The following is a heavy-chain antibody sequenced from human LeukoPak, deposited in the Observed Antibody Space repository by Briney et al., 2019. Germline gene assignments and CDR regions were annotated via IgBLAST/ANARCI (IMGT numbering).Heavy chain of an antibody. V-gene: IGHV3-23*01. J-gene: IGHJ4*02. D-gene: IGHD6-13*01. Sequence: PGGSLRLSCAASGFTFSSYAMSWVRQAPGKGLEWVSAISGSGGSTYYADSVKGRFTISRDNSKNTLYLQMSSLRAEDTAVYYCAKVTLGIAAAGTPFDYWGQGTLVTVSS. CDR1: GFTFSSYA. CDR3: AKVTLGIAAAGTPFDY. CDR2: ISGSGGST.